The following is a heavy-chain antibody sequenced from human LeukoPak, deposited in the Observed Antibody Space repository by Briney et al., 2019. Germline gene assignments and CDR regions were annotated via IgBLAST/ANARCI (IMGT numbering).Heavy chain of an antibody. CDR3: VRFALTSSLDH. Sequence: GESLKISCKISGYKLTNNWIGWVRQVPGKGLEWMGLIYPGYSGAKYSTSFQGQVTLSVDASISTAYLQLSGLRASDTAIYYCVRFALTSSLDHWGQGTLVTVSS. CDR2: IYPGYSGA. V-gene: IGHV5-51*01. J-gene: IGHJ5*02. CDR1: GYKLTNNW. D-gene: IGHD6-13*01.